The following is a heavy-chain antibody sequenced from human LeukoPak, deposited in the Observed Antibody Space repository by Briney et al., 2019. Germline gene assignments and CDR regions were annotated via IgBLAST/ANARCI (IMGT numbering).Heavy chain of an antibody. CDR2: IYNSGSST. CDR3: ARGAVDRNFDY. J-gene: IGHJ4*02. V-gene: IGHV4-59*01. Sequence: SETLSLTCTVSDGSISIYYWNWIRQPPGKGLEWIGYIYNSGSSTIYNPSLQSRVTISVDMSKNQFSLRLSSVTAADTAVYYCARGAVDRNFDYWGQGTLVTVSS. CDR1: DGSISIYY. D-gene: IGHD6-19*01.